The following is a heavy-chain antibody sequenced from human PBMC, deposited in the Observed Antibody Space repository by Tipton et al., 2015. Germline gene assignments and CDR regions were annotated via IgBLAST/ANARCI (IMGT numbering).Heavy chain of an antibody. V-gene: IGHV3-64D*08. CDR1: GLTLSRYA. D-gene: IGHD3-22*01. J-gene: IGHJ4*02. Sequence: SLRLSCSAAGLTLSRYAMNWVRQAPGKGLEYVSAISSNGYNTYYADSVKGRFTISRDNSKNTLYLQMSSLRAEDTAVYYCVKDGYYYDNSGYSPLDYWGQGTLVTVSS. CDR2: ISSNGYNT. CDR3: VKDGYYYDNSGYSPLDY.